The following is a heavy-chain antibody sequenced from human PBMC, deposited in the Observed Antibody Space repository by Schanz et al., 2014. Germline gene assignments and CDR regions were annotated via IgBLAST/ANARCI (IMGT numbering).Heavy chain of an antibody. Sequence: ADLVESGGGVVQPGRSLRLSCAASGFTFSSYAMHWVRQAPGKGLEWVAVISYDGRNKYYADSVKGRFTISRDNSKNTLYLQMNSLRAEDTAVYYCARDLEGYDGGGGGFDPWGQGTLVTVSS. CDR1: GFTFSSYA. D-gene: IGHD2-21*01. CDR2: ISYDGRNK. J-gene: IGHJ5*02. CDR3: ARDLEGYDGGGGGFDP. V-gene: IGHV3-30-3*01.